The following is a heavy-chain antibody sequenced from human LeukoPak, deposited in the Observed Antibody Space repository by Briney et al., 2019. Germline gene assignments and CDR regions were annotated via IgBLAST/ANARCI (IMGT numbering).Heavy chain of an antibody. CDR1: GGSISSYY. Sequence: SETLSPTCTVSGGSISSYYWSWIRQPPGKGLEWIGYIYYSGSTNYNPSLKSRVTISVDTSKNQFSLKLSSVTAADTAVYYCARGLMVATFDYYYGMDVWGQGTTVTVSS. CDR2: IYYSGST. CDR3: ARGLMVATFDYYYGMDV. D-gene: IGHD5-12*01. J-gene: IGHJ6*02. V-gene: IGHV4-59*01.